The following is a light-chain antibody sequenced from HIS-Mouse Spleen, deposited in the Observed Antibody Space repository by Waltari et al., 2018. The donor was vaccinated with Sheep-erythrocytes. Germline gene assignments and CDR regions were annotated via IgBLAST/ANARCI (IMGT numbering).Light chain of an antibody. J-gene: IGKJ2*01. CDR3: QRRSNWYT. CDR2: DAS. CDR1: QSVSSY. Sequence: EIVLTQSPATLSLSPGERATASCRASQSVSSYLAWYQQKPGQAPRLLIYDASNRATGIPARFSGSGSGTDVTLTISSLEPEDFAVYYCQRRSNWYTFGQGTKLEIK. V-gene: IGKV3-11*01.